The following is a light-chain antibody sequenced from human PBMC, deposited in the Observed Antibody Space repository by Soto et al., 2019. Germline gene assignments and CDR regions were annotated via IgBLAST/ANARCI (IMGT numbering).Light chain of an antibody. Sequence: ETVLTQSPGTLSFPPGERATLCCRASQTIRSNYLAWYRQTPGQAPRLLIYGASNRATGIADRFSGSGSGTDFTLIISRLEPEDFALYYCQQYGSSPWTFGQGTKVEIK. J-gene: IGKJ1*01. CDR3: QQYGSSPWT. V-gene: IGKV3-20*01. CDR1: QTIRSNY. CDR2: GAS.